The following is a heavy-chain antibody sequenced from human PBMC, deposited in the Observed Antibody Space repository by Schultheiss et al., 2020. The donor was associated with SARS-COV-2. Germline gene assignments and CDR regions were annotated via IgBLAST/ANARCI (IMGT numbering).Heavy chain of an antibody. CDR1: GGSFSGYY. Sequence: SETLSLTCAVYGGSFSGYYWSWIRQPPGKGLEWIGEINQSGSTNYNPSLKSRVTISVDKSKNQFSLKLSSVTAADTAVYYCARQMQTKITLIVVVIKNWFDPWGQGTLVTVSS. J-gene: IGHJ5*02. CDR2: INQSGST. V-gene: IGHV4-34*01. CDR3: ARQMQTKITLIVVVIKNWFDP. D-gene: IGHD3-22*01.